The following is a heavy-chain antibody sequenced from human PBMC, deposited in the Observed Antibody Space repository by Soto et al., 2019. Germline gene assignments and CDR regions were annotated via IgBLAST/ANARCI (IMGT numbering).Heavy chain of an antibody. CDR3: AREDFYRFDY. CDR2: IKEDGSAK. J-gene: IGHJ4*02. V-gene: IGHV3-7*01. Sequence: EVQLVESGGGLVQPGGSLRVSCAASGFTFTSYWMSWVRKAPGKGREWVANIKEDGSAKYYLDSVKGRFTISRDNAKNSLYLQITSLRADDTAVYYCAREDFYRFDYWGQGNLVTVSS. CDR1: GFTFTSYW.